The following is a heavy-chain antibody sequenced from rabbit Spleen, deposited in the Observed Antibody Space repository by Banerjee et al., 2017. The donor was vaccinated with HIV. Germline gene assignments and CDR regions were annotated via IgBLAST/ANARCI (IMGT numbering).Heavy chain of an antibody. Sequence: QEQLEESRGGLVKPEGSLTLTCEASGFSFSDTDVMCWVRQAPGKGLEWIACINTATGKAVYASWAKGRFTISKTSSTTVTLQMTSLTAADTATYFCARDLVAVIGWNFNLWGQGTLVTVS. CDR2: INTATGKA. J-gene: IGHJ4*01. D-gene: IGHD1-1*01. V-gene: IGHV1S45*01. CDR1: GFSFSDTDV. CDR3: ARDLVAVIGWNFNL.